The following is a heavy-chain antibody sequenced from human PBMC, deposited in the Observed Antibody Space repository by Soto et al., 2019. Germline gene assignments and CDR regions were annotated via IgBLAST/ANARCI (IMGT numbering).Heavy chain of an antibody. CDR2: INHSGST. J-gene: IGHJ6*03. Sequence: PSETLSLTCAVYGGSFSGYYWSWIRQPPGKGLEWIGEINHSGSTSYNPSLKSRVTISVDTSKNQFSLKLSSVTAADTAVYYCARHDRFLEWLPGNYYYYMDVWGKGTTVTVSS. D-gene: IGHD3-3*01. V-gene: IGHV4-34*01. CDR1: GGSFSGYY. CDR3: ARHDRFLEWLPGNYYYYMDV.